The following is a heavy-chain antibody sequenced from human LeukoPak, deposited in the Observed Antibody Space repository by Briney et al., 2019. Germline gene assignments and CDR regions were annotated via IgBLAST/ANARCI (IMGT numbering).Heavy chain of an antibody. CDR3: ARQVDYDQFDY. Sequence: ASVKVSCKASGYTLSSYYMHWVRQAPGQGLEWMGWINPNSGDTNYAQKFQGRVTMTRDTSISTAYMELSRLRSDDTAVYYCARQVDYDQFDYWGQGTLVTVSS. J-gene: IGHJ4*02. CDR1: GYTLSSYY. V-gene: IGHV1-2*02. D-gene: IGHD4/OR15-4a*01. CDR2: INPNSGDT.